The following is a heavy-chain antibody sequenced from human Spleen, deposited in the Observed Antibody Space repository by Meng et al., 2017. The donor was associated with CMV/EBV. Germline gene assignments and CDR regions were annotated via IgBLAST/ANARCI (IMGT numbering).Heavy chain of an antibody. V-gene: IGHV3-66*02. CDR3: AKGFDYGGKSVAPIDY. Sequence: GGSLRLSCAAFGFTVSSTYMTWVRQAPGKGLEWVSVVYSGGSAYYADSVKGRFTISRDNSKNTVDLQMNSLRPEDTAVYYCAKGFDYGGKSVAPIDYWGQGTLVTVSS. J-gene: IGHJ4*02. CDR1: GFTVSSTY. CDR2: VYSGGSA. D-gene: IGHD4-23*01.